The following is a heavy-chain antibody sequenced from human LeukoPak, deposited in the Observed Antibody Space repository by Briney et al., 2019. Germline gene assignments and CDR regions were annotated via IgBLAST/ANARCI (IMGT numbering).Heavy chain of an antibody. V-gene: IGHV4-34*01. CDR3: ARTSIYYDSSGYRS. Sequence: SENLSRNCAVYGGSFSGYYWSWLRQPPGKGLEWIGEINHSGSTNYNPSLKSRVTISVDTSKNQFSLKLSSVTAADTAVYYCARTSIYYDSSGYRSWGQGTLVTVSS. J-gene: IGHJ5*02. D-gene: IGHD3-22*01. CDR2: INHSGST. CDR1: GGSFSGYY.